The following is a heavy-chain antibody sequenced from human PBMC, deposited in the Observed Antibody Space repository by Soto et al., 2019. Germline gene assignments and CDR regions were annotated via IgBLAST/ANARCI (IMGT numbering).Heavy chain of an antibody. Sequence: QLQLQESDPGLVKPSETLSLTCSVSGGSINNNYYYWGWVRQPPGKGLEWIARVSFSGTTYYSPSLRGRITASIDSSRNQFALKLISVTAAYTAVYYCASQKLDVPAYFDYWGQGTLVTVSS. D-gene: IGHD1-1*01. CDR1: GGSINNNYYY. J-gene: IGHJ4*02. CDR3: ASQKLDVPAYFDY. CDR2: VSFSGTT. V-gene: IGHV4-39*01.